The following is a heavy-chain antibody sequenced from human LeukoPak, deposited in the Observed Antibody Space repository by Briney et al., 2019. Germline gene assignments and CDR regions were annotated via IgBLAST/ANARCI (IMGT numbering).Heavy chain of an antibody. CDR1: GGSISSYY. CDR2: IYYSGST. J-gene: IGHJ4*02. CDR3: ASFIAAAGGVDY. Sequence: PSETLSLTCTVSGGSISSYYWSWIRQPPGKGLEWIGYIYYSGSTNYNPSLKSRVTISVDTSKNQFSLKLSSVTAADTAVYYCASFIAAAGGVDYWGQGTLVTVSS. D-gene: IGHD6-13*01. V-gene: IGHV4-59*08.